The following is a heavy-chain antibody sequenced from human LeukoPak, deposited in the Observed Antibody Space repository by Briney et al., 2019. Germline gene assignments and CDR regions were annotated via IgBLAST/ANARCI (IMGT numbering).Heavy chain of an antibody. J-gene: IGHJ4*02. D-gene: IGHD3-10*01. CDR3: AKGVYYGSGSPLDY. Sequence: PGRSLRLSCAASGFTFDDYAMHWVRQAPGKGLEWVSGISWNSGSIGYADSVKGRFTISRDNAKNSLYLQMNSLRAEDTALYYCAKGVYYGSGSPLDYWGQGALVTVSS. V-gene: IGHV3-9*01. CDR1: GFTFDDYA. CDR2: ISWNSGSI.